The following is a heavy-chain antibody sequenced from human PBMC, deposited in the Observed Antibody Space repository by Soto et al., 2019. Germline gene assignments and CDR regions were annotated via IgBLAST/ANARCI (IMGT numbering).Heavy chain of an antibody. J-gene: IGHJ5*02. D-gene: IGHD1-7*01. Sequence: GASVKVSCKASGGTFSSYAISWVRQAPGQGLEWMGGIIPIFGTANYAQKFQGRVTITADESTSTAYMELSSLRSEDTAVYYCARAGELANWFDPWGQGTLVPVSS. CDR2: IIPIFGTA. CDR3: ARAGELANWFDP. V-gene: IGHV1-69*13. CDR1: GGTFSSYA.